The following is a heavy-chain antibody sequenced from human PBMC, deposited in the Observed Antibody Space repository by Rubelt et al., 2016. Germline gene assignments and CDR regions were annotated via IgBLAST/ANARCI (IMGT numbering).Heavy chain of an antibody. J-gene: IGHJ3*01. CDR1: GDSISSTSHY. Sequence: QLQLQESGPGLVKPSESLSLTCTVSGDSISSTSHYWGWVRQPPGKGLEWIGTVYYTGVTQYNPSLRDRVTISVDRAKNQLSLTLTSVTAADTAMYYCARELRYCDGSGRWGQGTMITVAS. CDR3: ARELRYCDGSGR. V-gene: IGHV4-39*02. CDR2: VYYTGVT. D-gene: IGHD3-9*01.